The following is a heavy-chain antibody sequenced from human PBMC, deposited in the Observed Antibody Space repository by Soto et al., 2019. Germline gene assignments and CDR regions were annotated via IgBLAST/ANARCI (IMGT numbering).Heavy chain of an antibody. J-gene: IGHJ4*02. Sequence: GSLRLSCVASGFTFSDYSMVWVRQAPGKGLEWVSYIFVTSTTIYYADSVKGRFTVSRDNTQNSLFLLLNSLRAEDTAIYYCARDRDWAFDYWGQGTLVTVSS. CDR1: GFTFSDYS. CDR2: IFVTSTTI. V-gene: IGHV3-48*04. CDR3: ARDRDWAFDY. D-gene: IGHD3-9*01.